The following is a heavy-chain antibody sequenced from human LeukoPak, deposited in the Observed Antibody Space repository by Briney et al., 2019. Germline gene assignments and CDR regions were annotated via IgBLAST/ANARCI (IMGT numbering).Heavy chain of an antibody. CDR1: GGSISSSSYY. Sequence: SGTLSLTCAVSGGSISSSSYYWGWIRQPPGKGLEWIGGIYYSGSTYYNPSLKSRVTISVDTSKNQFSLKLSSVTAADTAVYYCARTRYYYNSRSYGAPYYFDYWGQGTLVTVSS. V-gene: IGHV4-39*01. CDR2: IYYSGST. D-gene: IGHD3-10*01. J-gene: IGHJ4*02. CDR3: ARTRYYYNSRSYGAPYYFDY.